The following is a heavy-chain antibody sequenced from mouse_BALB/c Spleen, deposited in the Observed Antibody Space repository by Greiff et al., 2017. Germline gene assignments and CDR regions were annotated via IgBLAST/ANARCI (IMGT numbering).Heavy chain of an antibody. CDR1: GFTFSSFG. CDR3: ARSYYRYDGGFDY. D-gene: IGHD2-14*01. V-gene: IGHV5-17*02. Sequence: EVQVVESGGGLVQPGGSRKLSCAASGFTFSSFGMHWVRQAPEKGLEWVAYISSGSSTIYYADTVKGRFTISRDNPKNTLFLQMTSLRSEDTAMYYCARSYYRYDGGFDYWGQGTTLTVSS. CDR2: ISSGSSTI. J-gene: IGHJ2*01.